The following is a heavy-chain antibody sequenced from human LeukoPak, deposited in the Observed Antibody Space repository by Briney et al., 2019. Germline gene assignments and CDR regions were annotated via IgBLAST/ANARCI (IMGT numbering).Heavy chain of an antibody. CDR2: IYYSGST. Sequence: SSETLSLTCTVSGGSISSGDYYWSWIRQPPGKGLEWIGYIYYSGSTYYNPSLKSRVTISVDTSKNQSSLKLSSVTAADTAVYYCARGTYSSSWYYDYFDYWGQGTLVTVSS. CDR1: GGSISSGDYY. V-gene: IGHV4-30-4*01. CDR3: ARGTYSSSWYYDYFDY. J-gene: IGHJ4*02. D-gene: IGHD6-13*01.